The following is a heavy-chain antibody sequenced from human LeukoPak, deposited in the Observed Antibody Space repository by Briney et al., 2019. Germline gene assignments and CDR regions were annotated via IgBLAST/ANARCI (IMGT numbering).Heavy chain of an antibody. CDR2: IHSDGSRT. J-gene: IGHJ4*02. V-gene: IGHV3-74*01. CDR3: GRDHLMYRVFDY. D-gene: IGHD1-26*01. Sequence: PGGSLRLSCEASGFTFSSHWMHWVRQAPGKGLVWVARIHSDGSRTTYADSVKGRFTISRDNAKNTLYLQMNSLRAEDTAVYYCGRDHLMYRVFDYWGQGTLVTVSS. CDR1: GFTFSSHW.